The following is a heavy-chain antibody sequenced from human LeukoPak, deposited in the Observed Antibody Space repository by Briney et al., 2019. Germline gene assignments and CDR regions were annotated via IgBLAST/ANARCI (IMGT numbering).Heavy chain of an antibody. J-gene: IGHJ4*02. Sequence: ASVKVSCKASGYIFTTYAMNWVRQAPGQGLEWMGWINTYTGNPTYAQGFTGRFVFSLDTSVSTAYQQISSLKAEDTAVYYCASSSRDSGSYKWGQGTLVTVSS. V-gene: IGHV7-4-1*02. CDR2: INTYTGNP. CDR3: ASSSRDSGSYK. CDR1: GYIFTTYA. D-gene: IGHD1-26*01.